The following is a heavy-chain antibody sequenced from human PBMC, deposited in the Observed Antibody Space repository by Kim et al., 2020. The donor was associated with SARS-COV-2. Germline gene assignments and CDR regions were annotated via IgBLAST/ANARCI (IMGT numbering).Heavy chain of an antibody. Sequence: GGSLRLSCAASGLSFESSAMNWVRQAPGKGLEWVAVISYDGRNTYYADSVTGRFTISRDNSKSTLYLQMNSLRVEDTAVYYCARGNYYESLSLSNYYNGMDVWGQGTTVTVSS. J-gene: IGHJ6*02. V-gene: IGHV3-30-3*01. CDR2: ISYDGRNT. CDR1: GLSFESSA. CDR3: ARGNYYESLSLSNYYNGMDV. D-gene: IGHD3-22*01.